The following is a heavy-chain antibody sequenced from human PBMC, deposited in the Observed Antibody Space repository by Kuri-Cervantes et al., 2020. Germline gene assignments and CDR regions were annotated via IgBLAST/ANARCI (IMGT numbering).Heavy chain of an antibody. CDR2: ISPNSGGT. Sequence: ASVKVSCKASGFTFTHNYIHWVRQAPGQGLEWMGWISPNSGGTHYAQSFQGRVSMSTDTSINTAYMELRSLRSDDTAVYYCARCYDLLSGMDVWGQGTTVTVSS. CDR1: GFTFTHNY. D-gene: IGHD3/OR15-3a*01. V-gene: IGHV1-2*02. J-gene: IGHJ6*02. CDR3: ARCYDLLSGMDV.